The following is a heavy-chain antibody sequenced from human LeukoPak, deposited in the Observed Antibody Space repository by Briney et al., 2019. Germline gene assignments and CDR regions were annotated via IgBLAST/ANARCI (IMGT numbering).Heavy chain of an antibody. D-gene: IGHD6-13*01. J-gene: IGHJ4*02. Sequence: KPGGSLRLSCAASGFTFSDYYMSWIRQAPGKGLEWVSYIGSSGSYTKYADSVKGRFTISRDNAKNSLYLQMNSLRAEDTAVYYCAKDRAAPLPQGNFDYWGQGTLVTVSS. V-gene: IGHV3-11*05. CDR3: AKDRAAPLPQGNFDY. CDR1: GFTFSDYY. CDR2: IGSSGSYT.